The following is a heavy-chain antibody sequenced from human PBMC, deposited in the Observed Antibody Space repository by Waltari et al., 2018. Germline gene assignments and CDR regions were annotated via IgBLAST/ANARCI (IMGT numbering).Heavy chain of an antibody. CDR1: GGSISSHY. V-gene: IGHV4-59*11. D-gene: IGHD6-13*01. CDR2: IYYSGST. J-gene: IGHJ2*01. Sequence: QVQLQESXPGLVKPSETLSLTCTVSGGSISSHYWSWLRQPPGKGLEWIGYIYYSGSTNYNPSLKSRVTISVDTSKNQFSLKLSSVTAADTAVYYCARVLAAAGNWYFDLWGRGTXVTVSS. CDR3: ARVLAAAGNWYFDL.